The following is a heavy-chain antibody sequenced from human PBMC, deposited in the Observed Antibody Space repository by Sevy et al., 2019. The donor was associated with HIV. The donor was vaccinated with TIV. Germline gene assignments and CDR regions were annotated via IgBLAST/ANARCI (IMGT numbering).Heavy chain of an antibody. D-gene: IGHD2-2*02. Sequence: GGSLRLSCAASGFTFSDYYMSWIRQAPGKGLEWVSYISSSGSTIYYADSVKGRFTISRDNAKKSLYLQMNNLRAEDTAVYYCARDAGYCSSTSCYRGDYFDYWGQGTLVTVSS. V-gene: IGHV3-11*04. CDR3: ARDAGYCSSTSCYRGDYFDY. CDR2: ISSSGSTI. J-gene: IGHJ4*02. CDR1: GFTFSDYY.